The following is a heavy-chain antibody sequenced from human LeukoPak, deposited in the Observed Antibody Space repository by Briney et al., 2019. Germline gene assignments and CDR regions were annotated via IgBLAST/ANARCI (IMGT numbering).Heavy chain of an antibody. J-gene: IGHJ5*02. D-gene: IGHD3-9*01. V-gene: IGHV4-31*03. CDR3: ARQGDYDILTGYYNWFDP. CDR1: GGSISSGGYY. CDR2: IYYSGST. Sequence: SETLSLTCTVSGGSISSGGYYWSWIRQHPGKGLEWIGYIYYSGSTYYNPSLKSRVTISVDTSKNQFSLKLSSVTAADTAVYYCARQGDYDILTGYYNWFDPWGQGTLVTVSS.